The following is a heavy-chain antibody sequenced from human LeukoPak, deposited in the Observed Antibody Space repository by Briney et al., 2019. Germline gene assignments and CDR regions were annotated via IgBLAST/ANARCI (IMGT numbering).Heavy chain of an antibody. CDR3: ARDGWFGESVGYFDY. J-gene: IGHJ4*02. Sequence: SETLSLTCTVSGGSISSYYWSWIRQPPGKGLEWIGYIYYSGSTNYNPSLKSRVTISVDTSKNQLSLKLSSVTAADTAVYYCARDGWFGESVGYFDYWGQGTLVTVSS. D-gene: IGHD3-10*01. CDR2: IYYSGST. CDR1: GGSISSYY. V-gene: IGHV4-59*12.